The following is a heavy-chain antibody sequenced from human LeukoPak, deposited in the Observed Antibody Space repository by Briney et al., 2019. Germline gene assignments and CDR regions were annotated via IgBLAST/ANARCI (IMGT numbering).Heavy chain of an antibody. V-gene: IGHV3-11*06. CDR3: ARDHAYSSPAY. Sequence: GGSLRLSRAASGFTFSDYYMSWIRQAPGKGLEWVSSISSSSSYIYYADSVKGRFTLSRDNAKKSLYLQMNSLRAEDTAVYYCARDHAYSSPAYWGQGTLVTVSS. CDR2: ISSSSSYI. J-gene: IGHJ4*02. CDR1: GFTFSDYY. D-gene: IGHD6-13*01.